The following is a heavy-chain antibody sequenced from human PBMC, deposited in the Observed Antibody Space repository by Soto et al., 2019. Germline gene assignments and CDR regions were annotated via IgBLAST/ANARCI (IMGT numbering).Heavy chain of an antibody. V-gene: IGHV3-33*01. Sequence: HPGGSLRLSCAASGFAFSSYGMHWVRQAPGKGLEWVAVIWYDGSNKYYADSVKGRFTISRDNSKNTLYLQMNSLRAEDTAVYYCARDRSGYDYVHYYYGMDVWGQGTTVTVSS. CDR3: ARDRSGYDYVHYYYGMDV. CDR1: GFAFSSYG. D-gene: IGHD5-12*01. J-gene: IGHJ6*02. CDR2: IWYDGSNK.